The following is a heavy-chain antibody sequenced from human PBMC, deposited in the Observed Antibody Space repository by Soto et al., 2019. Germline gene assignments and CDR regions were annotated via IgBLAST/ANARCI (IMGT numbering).Heavy chain of an antibody. V-gene: IGHV3-33*05. Sequence: QVQLVESGGGVVQPGTSLRLSCVGSGFTFRSYVIHWVRQAPGKGLEWVALTSYDGSNNFYGDSVKGRFTISRDNSRNTVELQMDSLRHEDTSLYYCARWGTTGGLDVWGQGPLVSVSS. CDR2: TSYDGSNN. D-gene: IGHD3-16*01. J-gene: IGHJ4*02. CDR3: ARWGTTGGLDV. CDR1: GFTFRSYV.